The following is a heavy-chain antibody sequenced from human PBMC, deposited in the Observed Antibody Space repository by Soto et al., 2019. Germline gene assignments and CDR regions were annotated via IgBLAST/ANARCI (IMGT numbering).Heavy chain of an antibody. J-gene: IGHJ4*02. V-gene: IGHV3-23*01. CDR1: GFTFTSYA. CDR3: VKDRGWDSSSLTTPRGIHEC. Sequence: EVQLLESGGGLVQPGGSLRLSCAASGFTFTSYAMTWVRQAPGKGLEWVSSIGASGDATYYADSAKGGFTISRDNSKNTVSLQMNGLRAEDTALYHCVKDRGWDSSSLTTPRGIHECWGQGAQVTVSS. CDR2: IGASGDAT. D-gene: IGHD3-22*01.